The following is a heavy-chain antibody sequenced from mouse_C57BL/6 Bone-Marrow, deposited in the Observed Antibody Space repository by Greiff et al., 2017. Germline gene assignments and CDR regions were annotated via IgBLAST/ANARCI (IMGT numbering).Heavy chain of an antibody. Sequence: VQLQQPGAELVKPGASVKLSCKASGYTFTSYWMHWVKQRPGQGLEWIGMIHPNSGSTNYNEKFKSKATLTVDKSSSTAYMQLSRLTSEDSAVYYCVIYYYGAFDVWGTGTTVTVSS. J-gene: IGHJ1*03. CDR3: VIYYYGAFDV. V-gene: IGHV1-64*01. D-gene: IGHD1-1*01. CDR1: GYTFTSYW. CDR2: IHPNSGST.